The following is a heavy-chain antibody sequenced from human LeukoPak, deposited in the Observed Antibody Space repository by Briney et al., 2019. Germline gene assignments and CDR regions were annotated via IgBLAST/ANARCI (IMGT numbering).Heavy chain of an antibody. CDR3: ARVNLRDSGYDPHNLYYYYYYYMDV. J-gene: IGHJ6*03. CDR2: MNPNSGNT. D-gene: IGHD5-12*01. CDR1: GYTFTSYD. V-gene: IGHV1-8*02. Sequence: ASVKVSCKASGYTFTSYDINWVRQATGQGLEWMGWMNPNSGNTGYAQKFQGRVTMTRNTSISTAYMELSSLRSEDTAVYYCARVNLRDSGYDPHNLYYYYYYYMDVWGKGTTVTISS.